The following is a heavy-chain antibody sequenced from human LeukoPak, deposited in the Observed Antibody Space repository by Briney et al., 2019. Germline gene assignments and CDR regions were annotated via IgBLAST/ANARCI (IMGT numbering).Heavy chain of an antibody. CDR1: VYTFTDYY. Sequence: GASVTVSCKSSVYTFTDYYIHWVRQAPGQGLDWMEWIIPNSGDTSYAQKFQGRLPMTRHPSLSSASMELSRLRSDDTAVYYCTSGGWLVQWGQGPLVTVSS. V-gene: IGHV1-2*02. D-gene: IGHD6-19*01. CDR3: TSGGWLVQ. CDR2: IIPNSGDT. J-gene: IGHJ4*02.